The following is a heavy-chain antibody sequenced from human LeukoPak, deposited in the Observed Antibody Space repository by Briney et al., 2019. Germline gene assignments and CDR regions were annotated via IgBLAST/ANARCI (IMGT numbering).Heavy chain of an antibody. V-gene: IGHV3-30*02. Sequence: GGSLRLSCAASGFTFSSYGMHWVRQAPGKGLEWVAFIRYDGSNKYYADSVKGRFTISRDNSENTLYLQMNSLRAEDTAVYYCATLNWDDGEVSGFDHWGRGIMVTVSS. J-gene: IGHJ5*02. D-gene: IGHD1-26*01. CDR2: IRYDGSNK. CDR1: GFTFSSYG. CDR3: ATLNWDDGEVSGFDH.